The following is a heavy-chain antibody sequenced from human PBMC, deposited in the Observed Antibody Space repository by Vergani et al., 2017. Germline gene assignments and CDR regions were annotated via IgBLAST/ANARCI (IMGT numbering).Heavy chain of an antibody. Sequence: QVQLPESGPGLVKPSQTPFPPSSVSGDSIISGDHYWSWIRQPPGKGLEWIGYIYYSGSTYYNPSLTSRVTISVDTSKNQFSLKLSSVTAADTTVYYCARATTVTIDNWGQGTLVTVSS. CDR2: IYYSGST. CDR3: ARATTVTIDN. CDR1: GDSIISGDHY. D-gene: IGHD4-17*01. J-gene: IGHJ4*02. V-gene: IGHV4-30-4*08.